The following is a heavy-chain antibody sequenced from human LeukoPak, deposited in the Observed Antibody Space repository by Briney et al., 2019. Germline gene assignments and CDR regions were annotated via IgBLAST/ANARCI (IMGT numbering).Heavy chain of an antibody. D-gene: IGHD6-19*01. J-gene: IGHJ4*02. CDR3: ARLSYTSGWYEVDY. Sequence: SETLSLTCTVSGGSIDSDYWTWIRQSPGKGLEWVGYDYYSGSATYNPSLKSRVTISVETSKNQFSLSLNSVTAADTAVYYCARLSYTSGWYEVDYWGQGTLVTVSS. CDR1: GGSIDSDY. V-gene: IGHV4-59*08. CDR2: DYYSGSA.